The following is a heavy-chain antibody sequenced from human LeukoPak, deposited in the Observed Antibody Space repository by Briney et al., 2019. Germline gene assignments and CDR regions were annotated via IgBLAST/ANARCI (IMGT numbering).Heavy chain of an antibody. CDR3: AYDNYGDYPIDY. J-gene: IGHJ4*02. CDR2: IIPIFGTA. Sequence: VASVKVSCKASGGTFSSYAISWVRQAPGQGLEWMGGIIPIFGTANYAQKFQGRVTITTDESTSTAYMELSSLRSEDTAVYYCAYDNYGDYPIDYWGQGTLVTVSS. V-gene: IGHV1-69*05. D-gene: IGHD4-17*01. CDR1: GGTFSSYA.